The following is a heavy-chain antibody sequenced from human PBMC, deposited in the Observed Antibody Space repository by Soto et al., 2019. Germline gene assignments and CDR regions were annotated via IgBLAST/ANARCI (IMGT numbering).Heavy chain of an antibody. V-gene: IGHV5-51*01. CDR2: IYPGDSET. D-gene: IGHD5-12*01. CDR1: EGIFSDYW. J-gene: IGHJ4*02. CDR3: ASLRQWLPDY. Sequence: XESLKISCQVSEGIFSDYWLGWVRQMPGKGLEWIGIIYPGDSETRYSPSFQGQVTISADESISTAYLQWSSLKASDTAMYYCASLRQWLPDYWGQGTLVTVSS.